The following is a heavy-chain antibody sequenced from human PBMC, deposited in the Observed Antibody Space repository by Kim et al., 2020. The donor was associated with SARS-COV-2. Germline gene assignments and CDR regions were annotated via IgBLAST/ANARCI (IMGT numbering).Heavy chain of an antibody. CDR1: GYTFTSYD. CDR2: MNPNSGNT. J-gene: IGHJ6*02. Sequence: ASVKVSCKASGYTFTSYDINWVRQATGQGLEWMGWMNPNSGNTGYAQKFQGRVTMTRNTSISTAYMELSSLRSEDTAVYYCARGPETGIVVVPAAMGGIAAAGYYYYYGMDVWGQGTTVTVSS. D-gene: IGHD2-2*01. CDR3: ARGPETGIVVVPAAMGGIAAAGYYYYYGMDV. V-gene: IGHV1-8*01.